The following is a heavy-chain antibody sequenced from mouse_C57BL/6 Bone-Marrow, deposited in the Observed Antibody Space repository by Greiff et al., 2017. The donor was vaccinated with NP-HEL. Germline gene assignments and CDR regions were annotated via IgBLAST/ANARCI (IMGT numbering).Heavy chain of an antibody. J-gene: IGHJ4*01. V-gene: IGHV2-5*01. Sequence: VQLQQSGPGLVQPSQSLSITCTVSGFSLTSYGVHWVRQSPGKGLEWLGVIWRGGSTDYNAAFMSRLSITKDNSKSQVFFKMNSLQADDTAIYYCANLYDGYYLYAMDYWGQGTSVTVSS. D-gene: IGHD2-3*01. CDR1: GFSLTSYG. CDR2: IWRGGST. CDR3: ANLYDGYYLYAMDY.